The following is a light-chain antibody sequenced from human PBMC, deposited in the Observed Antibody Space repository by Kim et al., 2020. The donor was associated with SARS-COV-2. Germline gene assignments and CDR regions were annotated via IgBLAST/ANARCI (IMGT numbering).Light chain of an antibody. Sequence: EIVMTQSPATLSVSPGERATLSCRASQSVSSNLAWYQQKPGQTPRLLIYGASTRATGIPARFSGSGSGTQYTLTINSLQSEDFAVYYCQQYNTWPLTFGEGTKMDIK. V-gene: IGKV3-15*01. CDR1: QSVSSN. J-gene: IGKJ4*01. CDR3: QQYNTWPLT. CDR2: GAS.